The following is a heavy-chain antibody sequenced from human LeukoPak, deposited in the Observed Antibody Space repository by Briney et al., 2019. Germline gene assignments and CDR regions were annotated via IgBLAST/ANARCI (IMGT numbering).Heavy chain of an antibody. CDR2: ISGSGGST. CDR3: AKDLGYCSGGSCRGLDY. Sequence: GGSLRLSCAASGFTFSSYAMSWVRQAPGKGLEWVSAISGSGGSTYYADSVKGRFTISRDNSKNTLYLQMNSLRAEGTAVYYCAKDLGYCSGGSCRGLDYWGQGTLVTVSS. CDR1: GFTFSSYA. D-gene: IGHD2-15*01. J-gene: IGHJ4*02. V-gene: IGHV3-23*01.